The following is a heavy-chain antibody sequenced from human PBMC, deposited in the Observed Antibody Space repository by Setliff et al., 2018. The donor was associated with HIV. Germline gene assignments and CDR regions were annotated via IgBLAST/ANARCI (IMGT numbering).Heavy chain of an antibody. J-gene: IGHJ6*02. V-gene: IGHV4-59*01. CDR1: GGSISSDY. D-gene: IGHD3-22*01. CDR3: ARSRTSSGYYSVTGYGMDV. Sequence: ETLSLTCTVSGGSISSDYWSWIRQPPGKGLEWIGYIYYSGSTNYNPSLKSRVTISVATSKNQFSLKLNSVTTADTAVYYCARSRTSSGYYSVTGYGMDVWGQGTTVTVSS. CDR2: IYYSGST.